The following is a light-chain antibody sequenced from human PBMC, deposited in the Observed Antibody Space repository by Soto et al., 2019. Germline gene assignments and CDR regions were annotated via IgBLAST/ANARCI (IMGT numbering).Light chain of an antibody. J-gene: IGKJ3*01. CDR2: AAS. Sequence: IQMTQSPSSLSASVGDRVTITCRASQGISSYLAWYQQKPGKAPKLLIYAASTLQSGVPSRFSGSGSGTDFTLTISCLQSEDFATYYCQQYYSYPPFTFGPGTKVDI. V-gene: IGKV1-8*01. CDR1: QGISSY. CDR3: QQYYSYPPFT.